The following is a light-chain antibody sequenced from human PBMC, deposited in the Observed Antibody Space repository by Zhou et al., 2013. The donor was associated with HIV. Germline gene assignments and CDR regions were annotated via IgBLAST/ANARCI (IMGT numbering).Light chain of an antibody. J-gene: IGKJ1*01. Sequence: IQMTQSPSSLSASVGDRVTITCRASQSVITYVNWYQQKPGIAPKLLIYAASTLQSEVPSRFSGSGSGTDFTLTISSLQPEDVGTYYCQKCDSAPRTFGQGTKVEIK. CDR2: AAS. CDR1: QSVITY. V-gene: IGKV1-27*01. CDR3: QKCDSAPRT.